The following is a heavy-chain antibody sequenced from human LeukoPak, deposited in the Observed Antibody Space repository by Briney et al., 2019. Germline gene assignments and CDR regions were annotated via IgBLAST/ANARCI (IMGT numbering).Heavy chain of an antibody. J-gene: IGHJ4*02. CDR1: GCTFTSYY. D-gene: IGHD7-27*01. V-gene: IGHV1-46*01. Sequence: GASVKVSCKASGCTFTSYYMHWVRQVPGQGLEWMGIINPGRGNTNYAQNFHGRVTLTRDTSTSTIYMELSSLRSEDTAVYYCARDRDWGSSDPFDYWGQGTLVTVSS. CDR3: ARDRDWGSSDPFDY. CDR2: INPGRGNT.